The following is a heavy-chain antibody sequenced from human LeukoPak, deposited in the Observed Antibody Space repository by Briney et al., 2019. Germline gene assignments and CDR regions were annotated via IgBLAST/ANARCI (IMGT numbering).Heavy chain of an antibody. D-gene: IGHD5-24*01. Sequence: SETLSLTCTVSGGSISSGGYYWSWIRQHPGKGLEWIGYIYYSGSTYYNPSLKSRVTISVDTSKNQFSLKLSSVTAADTAVYYCATSRGRDGYKNAPLLNFDYWGQGTLVTVSS. CDR2: IYYSGST. CDR1: GGSISSGGYY. CDR3: ATSRGRDGYKNAPLLNFDY. V-gene: IGHV4-31*03. J-gene: IGHJ4*02.